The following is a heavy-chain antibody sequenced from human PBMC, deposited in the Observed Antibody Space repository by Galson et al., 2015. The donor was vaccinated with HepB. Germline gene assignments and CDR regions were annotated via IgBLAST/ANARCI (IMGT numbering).Heavy chain of an antibody. Sequence: RLSCAASGFTFSSYTMNWVRQAPGKGLEWISYISTTSDNKFSADSVKGRFIISRDNAKNSLYLQMNSLRAEDTAVYYCARIALSGSYWYFDYWGQGTLVTVSS. J-gene: IGHJ4*02. D-gene: IGHD1-26*01. CDR3: ARIALSGSYWYFDY. CDR2: ISTTSDNK. V-gene: IGHV3-48*01. CDR1: GFTFSSYT.